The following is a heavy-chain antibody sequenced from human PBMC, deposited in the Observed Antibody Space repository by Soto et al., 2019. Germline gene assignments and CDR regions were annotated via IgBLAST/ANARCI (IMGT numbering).Heavy chain of an antibody. CDR1: GDSISSGGHY. J-gene: IGHJ6*02. CDR2: IYSSGST. CDR3: ARGRPQYSGNYYHGMDV. V-gene: IGHV4-31*03. D-gene: IGHD4-4*01. Sequence: PSETLSLTCTVSGDSISSGGHYWSWIRQHPGKGLEWIGYIYSSGSTYYNPSLKSRVAITIDTSKNQFSLKLSSVTAADTAVYYCARGRPQYSGNYYHGMDVWGQGTTVTVSS.